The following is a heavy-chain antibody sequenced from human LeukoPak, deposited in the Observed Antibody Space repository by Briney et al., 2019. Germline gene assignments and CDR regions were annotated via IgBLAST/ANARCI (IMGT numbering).Heavy chain of an antibody. CDR1: GYTFTSYD. CDR3: AREEALLSLWAY. J-gene: IGHJ4*02. CDR2: MNPNSGNT. D-gene: IGHD2-15*01. V-gene: IGHV1-8*01. Sequence: ASVKVSCKASGYTFTSYDINWVRQATGQGLEWMGWMNPNSGNTGYAQKFQGRVTMTRNTSISTAHMELSSLRSEDTAVYYCAREEALLSLWAYWGQGTLVTVSS.